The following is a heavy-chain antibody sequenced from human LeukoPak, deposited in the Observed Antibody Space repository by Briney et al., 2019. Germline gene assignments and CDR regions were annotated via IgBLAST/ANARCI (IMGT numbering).Heavy chain of an antibody. J-gene: IGHJ4*02. CDR2: INHSGST. Sequence: SETLSLTCAVYGGSFSGYYWSWIRQPPGKGLEWIGEINHSGSTNYNPSLKGRVTISVDTSKNQFSLKLSPVTAADTAVYYCARGRAPTTMVRGVTFDYWGQGTLVTVSS. V-gene: IGHV4-34*01. D-gene: IGHD3-10*01. CDR3: ARGRAPTTMVRGVTFDY. CDR1: GGSFSGYY.